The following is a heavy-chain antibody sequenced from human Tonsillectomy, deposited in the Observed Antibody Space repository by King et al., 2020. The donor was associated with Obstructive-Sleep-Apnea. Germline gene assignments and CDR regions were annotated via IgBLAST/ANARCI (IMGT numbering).Heavy chain of an antibody. CDR2: IYYSGKT. J-gene: IGHJ6*02. CDR1: GDSMSSYY. CDR3: ARIRSAVSGMDV. Sequence: VQLQESGPGLVRPSETLALTCSVSGDSMSSYYWSWLRQPPGKGPEWIAYIYYSGKTNYSPSLKSRVTISSDTSKNQFSLTLTSVTPADTAVYFCARIRSAVSGMDVGGPGTTVIVSS. V-gene: IGHV4-59*01. D-gene: IGHD2-2*01.